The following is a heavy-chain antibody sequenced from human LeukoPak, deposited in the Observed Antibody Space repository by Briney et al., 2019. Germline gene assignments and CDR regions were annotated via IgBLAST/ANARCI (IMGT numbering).Heavy chain of an antibody. CDR3: ARDGAAAGYDY. Sequence: PGGSLRLSCAASGFTFSSYGMHWVRQAPGKGLEWVSVIYSGGSTYYADSVKGRFTISRDNSKNTLYLQMNSLRAEDTAVYYCARDGAAAGYDYWGQGTLVTVSS. D-gene: IGHD6-13*01. CDR1: GFTFSSYG. V-gene: IGHV3-53*01. CDR2: IYSGGST. J-gene: IGHJ4*02.